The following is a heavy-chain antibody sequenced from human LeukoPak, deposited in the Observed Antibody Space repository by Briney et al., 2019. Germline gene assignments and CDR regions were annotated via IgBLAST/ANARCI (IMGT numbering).Heavy chain of an antibody. V-gene: IGHV1-2*02. CDR2: INPNSGGT. J-gene: IGHJ4*02. Sequence: GASVKVSCKASGYTFTGYYMHWVRQAPGQGLEWMGWINPNSGGTNYAQKFQSRVTMTRDTSISTAYMELSRPRSDDTAVYYCARAPRGDYATFDYWGQGTLVTVSS. CDR1: GYTFTGYY. D-gene: IGHD4-17*01. CDR3: ARAPRGDYATFDY.